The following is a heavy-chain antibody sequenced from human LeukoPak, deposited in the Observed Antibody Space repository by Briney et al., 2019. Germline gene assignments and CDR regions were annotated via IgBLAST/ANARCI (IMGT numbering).Heavy chain of an antibody. J-gene: IGHJ4*02. CDR1: GFIFTTYW. Sequence: GGSLRLSCAASGFIFTTYWMHWVREAPGKGLVWVARINSDGSSTYYADSVKGRFTISRDNSKDTLYLQMNSLRAEDTAVYYCTRDLVGATSDFWGQGTLVTVSS. V-gene: IGHV3-74*01. CDR2: INSDGSST. CDR3: TRDLVGATSDF. D-gene: IGHD1-26*01.